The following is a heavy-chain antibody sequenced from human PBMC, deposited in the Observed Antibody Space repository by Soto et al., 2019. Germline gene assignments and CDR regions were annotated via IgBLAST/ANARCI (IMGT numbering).Heavy chain of an antibody. J-gene: IGHJ5*02. CDR1: GFSFSKYG. Sequence: GGSLRLSCAASGFSFSKYGMHWVRQAPGKGLEWVAFVSSDGNNKYYGDSVKGRFTISRDNSKNMVFLQVDSLRVDDTAVYYCAKDRVIQLLPIWPDPWGQGTLVTVSS. CDR2: VSSDGNNK. CDR3: AKDRVIQLLPIWPDP. D-gene: IGHD2-2*01. V-gene: IGHV3-30*18.